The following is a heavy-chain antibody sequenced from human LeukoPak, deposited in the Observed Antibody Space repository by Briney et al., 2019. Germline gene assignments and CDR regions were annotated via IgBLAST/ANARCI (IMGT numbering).Heavy chain of an antibody. J-gene: IGHJ6*02. V-gene: IGHV3-48*03. Sequence: PGGSLRLSCAASGFTFSSYEMNWVGQAPGKGLEWVSYISSSGSTIYYADSVKGRFTISRDNAKNSLYLQMNSLRAEDTAVYYCARKGGSGSYYKVYYYYGMDVWGQGTTVTVSS. CDR3: ARKGGSGSYYKVYYYYGMDV. D-gene: IGHD3-10*01. CDR1: GFTFSSYE. CDR2: ISSSGSTI.